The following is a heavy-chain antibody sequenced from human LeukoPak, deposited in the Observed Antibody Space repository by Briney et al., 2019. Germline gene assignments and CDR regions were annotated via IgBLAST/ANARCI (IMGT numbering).Heavy chain of an antibody. J-gene: IGHJ4*02. CDR1: GGSISSSNYY. V-gene: IGHV4-39*02. CDR3: ARLVAVAGVFDY. Sequence: PSETLSLTCTVSGGSISSSNYYWGWIRQPRGKGLEWIGNIYYSGSTYYNPSLKSRVTISVDTSKNHFSQKLSSVTAADTAVYYCARLVAVAGVFDYWGQGTLVTVSS. D-gene: IGHD6-19*01. CDR2: IYYSGST.